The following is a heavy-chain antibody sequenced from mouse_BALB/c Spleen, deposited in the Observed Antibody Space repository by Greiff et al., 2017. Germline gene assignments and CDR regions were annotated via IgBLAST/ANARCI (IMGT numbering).Heavy chain of an antibody. V-gene: IGHV1S41*01. Sequence: DLVKPGASVKLSCKASGYTFTSYWINWIKQRPGQGLEWIGRIAPESGSTNYKEMFKGKATLTVDTSSSTAYIQISSLSSEDSAVYFCARGRDFDYWGQGTTLTVSS. CDR1: GYTFTSYW. CDR2: IAPESGST. J-gene: IGHJ2*01. CDR3: ARGRDFDY.